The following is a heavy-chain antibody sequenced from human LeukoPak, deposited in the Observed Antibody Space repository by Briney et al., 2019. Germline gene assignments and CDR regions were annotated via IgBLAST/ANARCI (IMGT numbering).Heavy chain of an antibody. Sequence: PGGSLRLSCAASGFTFSSYSMNWVRQAPGKGLEWVSAISGSGGSTYYADSVKGRFTISRDNSKNTLYLQMNSLRAEDTAVYYCARDLEHYYYDSSGYYPAFDYWGQGTLVTVSS. D-gene: IGHD3-22*01. V-gene: IGHV3-23*01. CDR3: ARDLEHYYYDSSGYYPAFDY. CDR1: GFTFSSYS. CDR2: ISGSGGST. J-gene: IGHJ4*02.